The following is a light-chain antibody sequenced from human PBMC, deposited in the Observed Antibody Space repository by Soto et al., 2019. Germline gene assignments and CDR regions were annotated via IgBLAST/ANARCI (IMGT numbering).Light chain of an antibody. J-gene: IGKJ5*01. V-gene: IGKV3-15*01. CDR3: QQYNNWPFS. CDR1: QSVSSN. Sequence: EIVMKQSPATLSVSTGDRATLSCRASQSVSSNLAWYQQRPGQAPRLLIYGASTRATGVPARFSGTGSETDFTLTISGLQSEDSAVYFCQQYNNWPFSFGQGTRLENK. CDR2: GAS.